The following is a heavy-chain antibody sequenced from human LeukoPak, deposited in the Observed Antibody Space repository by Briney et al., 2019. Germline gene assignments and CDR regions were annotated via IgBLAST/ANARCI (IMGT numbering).Heavy chain of an antibody. CDR3: ARGSEMATLDPFFDY. J-gene: IGHJ4*02. CDR1: GGSFSGYY. V-gene: IGHV4-34*01. CDR2: INHSGST. Sequence: SETLSLTCAVYGGSFSGYYWSWIRQPPGKGLEWIGEINHSGSTNYNPSLKSRATISVDTSKNQFSLKLSSVTAADTAVYYCARGSEMATLDPFFDYWGQGTLVTVSS. D-gene: IGHD5-24*01.